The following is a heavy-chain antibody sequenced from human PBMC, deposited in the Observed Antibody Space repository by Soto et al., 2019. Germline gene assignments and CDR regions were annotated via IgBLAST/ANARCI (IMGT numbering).Heavy chain of an antibody. CDR1: GLTVSTNY. D-gene: IGHD3-9*01. Sequence: EVQLVESGGGLVQPGGSLRISCAASGLTVSTNYMSWVRQAPGKGLEWVSIIYYGGTTYYADSVKGRFTISRDDSKNKLYLQMHSLRAEDTAVYYCARDYDTSRGDWAYYGIDVWGQGTTVTVSS. CDR3: ARDYDTSRGDWAYYGIDV. V-gene: IGHV3-66*01. CDR2: IYYGGTT. J-gene: IGHJ6*02.